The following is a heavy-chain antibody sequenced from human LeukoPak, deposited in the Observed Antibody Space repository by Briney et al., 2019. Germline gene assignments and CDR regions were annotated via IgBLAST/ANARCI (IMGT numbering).Heavy chain of an antibody. J-gene: IGHJ4*02. CDR3: ARGGGGFGEPRDQYYFDY. CDR2: INHSGST. D-gene: IGHD3-10*01. Sequence: SETLSLTCAVYGGSFSGYYWSWIRQPPGKGLEWIGEINHSGSTNYNPSLKSRVTISVDTSKDQFSLKLSSVTAADTAVYYCARGGGGFGEPRDQYYFDYWGQGTLVTVSS. V-gene: IGHV4-34*01. CDR1: GGSFSGYY.